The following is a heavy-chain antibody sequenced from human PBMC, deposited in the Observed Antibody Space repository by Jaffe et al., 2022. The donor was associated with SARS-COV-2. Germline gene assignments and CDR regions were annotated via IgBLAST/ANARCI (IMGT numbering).Heavy chain of an antibody. CDR2: ISGSGGST. CDR3: AKEFSGSGYSYGLPYMDV. V-gene: IGHV3-23*01. D-gene: IGHD5-18*01. J-gene: IGHJ6*02. CDR1: GFTFSSYA. Sequence: EVQLLESGGGLVQPGGSLRLSCAASGFTFSSYAMSWVRQAPGKGLEWVSAISGSGGSTYYADSVKGRFTISRDNSKNTLYLQMNSLRAEDTAVYYCAKEFSGSGYSYGLPYMDVWGQGTTVTVSS.